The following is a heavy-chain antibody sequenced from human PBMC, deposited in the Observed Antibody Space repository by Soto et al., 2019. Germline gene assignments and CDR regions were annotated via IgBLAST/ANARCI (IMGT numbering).Heavy chain of an antibody. CDR1: GGSISSFY. CDR3: ATGGTYFDY. V-gene: IGHV4-4*07. Sequence: SETLSLTCTVYGGSISSFYCSWIRQAAGKGLEWIGRIHTSGSPNYNPSLKSRVTMSADTSKNQFSLKLTSVTAADTAVYYCATGGTYFDYWGQGTLVTVSS. J-gene: IGHJ4*02. CDR2: IHTSGSP.